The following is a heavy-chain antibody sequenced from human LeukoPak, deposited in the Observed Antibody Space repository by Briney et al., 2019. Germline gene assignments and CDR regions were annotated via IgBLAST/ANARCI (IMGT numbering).Heavy chain of an antibody. J-gene: IGHJ6*03. CDR2: IKEDGSEK. V-gene: IGHV3-7*03. CDR3: ARGPTVRDMDV. Sequence: GGSLRLSCAASGFTFSSSWMRWVRQAPGKALEWVANIKEDGSEKYYVDSVKGRFTISRDNAKNSVHLQMNSLRAEDTAVYYCARGPTVRDMDVWGKGTTVTVSS. D-gene: IGHD4-11*01. CDR1: GFTFSSSW.